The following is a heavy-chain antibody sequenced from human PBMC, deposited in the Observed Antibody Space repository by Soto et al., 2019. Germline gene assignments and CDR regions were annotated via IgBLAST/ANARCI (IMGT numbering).Heavy chain of an antibody. J-gene: IGHJ5*02. CDR2: IYYSGST. D-gene: IGHD2-15*01. Sequence: SETLSLTCTVSGGSTSSGYYYWSWIRLPPGKGLEWIGYIYYSGSTYYNPSLKSRLTISVDTSKNQFSLMLSSVTAADTAVYYCARAQDIVVVVAAAWFDPWGQGTLVTVSS. V-gene: IGHV4-30-4*01. CDR1: GGSTSSGYYY. CDR3: ARAQDIVVVVAAAWFDP.